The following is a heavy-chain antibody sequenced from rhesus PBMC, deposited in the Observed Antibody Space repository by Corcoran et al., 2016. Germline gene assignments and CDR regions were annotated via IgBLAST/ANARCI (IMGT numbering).Heavy chain of an antibody. V-gene: IGHV4-147*01. J-gene: IGHJ6*01. CDR1: GGSISSNY. D-gene: IGHD3-3*01. CDR3: ARDPGYYNIWTGYSHYGLDS. Sequence: QVQLQESGPGLVKPSETLSLTCAVSGGSISSNYWSWIRQAPGKGLEWIGRIYGSGGSPHPHPPLTNRVPISPAPSRTQFSLKLSSVTAADTAVYYCARDPGYYNIWTGYSHYGLDSWGQGVVVTVSS. CDR2: IYGSGGSP.